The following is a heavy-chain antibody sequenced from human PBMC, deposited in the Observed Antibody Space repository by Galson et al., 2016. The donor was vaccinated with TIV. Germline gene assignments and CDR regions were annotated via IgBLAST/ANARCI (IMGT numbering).Heavy chain of an antibody. V-gene: IGHV6-1*01. CDR2: TYCRSRCYY. Sequence: CAISGDSVSSDSAAWNWIRQSPSRGLEWLGRTYCRSRCYYDYAVSVKSRITIESDTSKNQLSLQLNSVTSGDTAVYYCARAAGRNGATCHATCESFDFWGQGTKVTVSS. CDR3: ARAAGRNGATCHATCESFDF. CDR1: GDSVSSDSAA. J-gene: IGHJ3*01. D-gene: IGHD3-10*01.